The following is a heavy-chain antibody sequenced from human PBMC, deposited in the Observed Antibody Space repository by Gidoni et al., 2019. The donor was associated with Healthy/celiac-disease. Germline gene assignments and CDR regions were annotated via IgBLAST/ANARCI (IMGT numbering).Heavy chain of an antibody. CDR2: IYHRGST. J-gene: IGHJ4*02. D-gene: IGHD4-17*01. V-gene: IGHV4-30-2*01. CDR1: GGSISSGGYS. Sequence: QLQLQESGSGLVKPSQTLSLTCAVSGGSISSGGYSWSWIRQPPGKGLEWIGYIYHRGSTYYNPSLKSRVTISVDRSKNQFSLKLSSVTAADTAVYYCARDGGSDYGGGFDYWGQGTLVTVSS. CDR3: ARDGGSDYGGGFDY.